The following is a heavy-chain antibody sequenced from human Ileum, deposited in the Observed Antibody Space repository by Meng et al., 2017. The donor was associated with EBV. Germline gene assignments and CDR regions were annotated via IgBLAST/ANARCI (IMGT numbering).Heavy chain of an antibody. CDR2: ISAYNGNT. J-gene: IGHJ4*02. CDR1: GYTFSNYG. CDR3: ARAGNGGSYYFTY. Sequence: QSQGGQYGAGVKKPGEQGKVSCKAYGYTFSNYGISWLRQAPGQGLEWMGWISAYNGNTNYAQNLQGRVTMTTDTSTGTAYMEVRSLRSDDTAVYYCARAGNGGSYYFTYWGQGTLVTVSS. V-gene: IGHV1-18*01. D-gene: IGHD1-26*01.